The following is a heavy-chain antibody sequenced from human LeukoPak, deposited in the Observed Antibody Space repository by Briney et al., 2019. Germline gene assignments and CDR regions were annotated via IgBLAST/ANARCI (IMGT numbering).Heavy chain of an antibody. V-gene: IGHV3-23*01. CDR1: GFTFSSYA. Sequence: PGGSLRLSCAASGFTFSSYAMSWVRQAPGKGLEWVSAISGSGGSTYYADSVKGRFTISRDNSKNTLYLQVNSLRAEDTAVYYCAKDVSPYSSGWTHWGQGTLVTVSS. J-gene: IGHJ4*02. D-gene: IGHD6-19*01. CDR2: ISGSGGST. CDR3: AKDVSPYSSGWTH.